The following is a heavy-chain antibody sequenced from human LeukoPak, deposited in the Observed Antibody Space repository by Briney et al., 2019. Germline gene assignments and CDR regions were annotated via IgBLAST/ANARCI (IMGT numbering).Heavy chain of an antibody. CDR3: ARSRATIWGFDY. J-gene: IGHJ4*02. V-gene: IGHV3-48*04. CDR2: ISNSGSTI. Sequence: GGSLRLSCQASGFNLYSFWMTWVRQPPGKGLEWVSYISNSGSTIYYADSVKGRFTISRDNAKNSLYLQMNSLRAEDTAVYYCARSRATIWGFDYWGQGTLVTVSS. D-gene: IGHD3-16*01. CDR1: GFNLYSFW.